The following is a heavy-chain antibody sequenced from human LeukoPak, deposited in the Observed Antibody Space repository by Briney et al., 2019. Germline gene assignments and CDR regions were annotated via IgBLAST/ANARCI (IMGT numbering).Heavy chain of an antibody. CDR1: GFAFSDYF. J-gene: IGHJ4*02. Sequence: GGSLRLSCAASGFAFSDYFMTWIRQAPGKGLEWISYITTTGNTAFYADSVKGRFTVSRDKNSLYLQMNSLRAEDTAVYYCARDWVAGTRTFDYWGQGTLVTVSS. D-gene: IGHD6-19*01. V-gene: IGHV3-11*04. CDR3: ARDWVAGTRTFDY. CDR2: ITTTGNTA.